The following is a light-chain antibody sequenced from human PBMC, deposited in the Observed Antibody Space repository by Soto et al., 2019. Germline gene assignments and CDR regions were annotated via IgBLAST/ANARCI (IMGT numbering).Light chain of an antibody. CDR1: SSDIGGYDS. Sequence: QLVLTQPASVSGSPGQSITISCTGTSSDIGGYDSVSWYQQYPGKAPKLMIYDVSNRPSGVSNRFSGSKSGNTASLTISGLQAEDEADYYCTSYTSSTTRVVFGGGTKLTVL. CDR3: TSYTSSTTRVV. V-gene: IGLV2-14*01. CDR2: DVS. J-gene: IGLJ2*01.